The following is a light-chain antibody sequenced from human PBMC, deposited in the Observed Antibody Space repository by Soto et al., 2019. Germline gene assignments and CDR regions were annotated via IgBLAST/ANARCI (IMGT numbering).Light chain of an antibody. J-gene: IGLJ3*02. CDR3: SSFGGSGV. V-gene: IGLV2-8*01. CDR1: SSDVGGYNY. Sequence: QSVLTQPPSASGSPGQSVTISCTGTSSDVGGYNYVSWYQQHPGKAPKLMIYEVSKRPSGVPDRFSGSKSGNTASLTVSGLQADDEADYYCSSFGGSGVFGGGTKLTVL. CDR2: EVS.